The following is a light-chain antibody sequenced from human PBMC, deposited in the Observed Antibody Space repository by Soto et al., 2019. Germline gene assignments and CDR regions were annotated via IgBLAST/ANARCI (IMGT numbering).Light chain of an antibody. CDR2: DAS. V-gene: IGKV3D-20*01. CDR1: QSVSRSY. J-gene: IGKJ5*01. CDR3: QQSGSSPIT. Sequence: IVVAQSPATRSLSPVYGATLSCGDSQSVSRSYWAWYQQKPGLAPRLIIYDASTRATGIPDRFSGSGSGTDFTLTISRLEPEDFAVYYCQQSGSSPITFGQGTRLEI.